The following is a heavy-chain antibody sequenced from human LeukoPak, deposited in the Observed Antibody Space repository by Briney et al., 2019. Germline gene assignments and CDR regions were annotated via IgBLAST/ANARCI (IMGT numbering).Heavy chain of an antibody. CDR1: GFTFSSYG. D-gene: IGHD5-18*01. CDR2: IWYDGSNK. CDR3: AREGYSYGSSIGFDP. V-gene: IGHV3-33*01. Sequence: GGSLRLSCAASGFTFSSYGMHWVRQAPGKGLEWVAVIWYDGSNKYYADSVKGRFTISRDNSKNTLYLQMNSLRAEDTAVYYCAREGYSYGSSIGFDPWGQGTLVTVSS. J-gene: IGHJ5*02.